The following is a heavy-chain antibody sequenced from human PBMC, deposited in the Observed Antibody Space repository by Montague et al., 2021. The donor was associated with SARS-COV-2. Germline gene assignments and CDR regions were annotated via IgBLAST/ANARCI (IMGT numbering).Heavy chain of an antibody. V-gene: IGHV4-39*01. Sequence: ETLSLTCTVSGGSISSSSYYWGWIRQPPGKGLEWIGSIYYSGSTYYNPSVKSRVTISVDTSKNQFSLKLSSVTAADTAVYYCARQGRISMVRLNWFDPWGQGTLVTVSS. D-gene: IGHD3-10*01. CDR1: GGSISSSSYY. CDR3: ARQGRISMVRLNWFDP. J-gene: IGHJ5*02. CDR2: IYYSGST.